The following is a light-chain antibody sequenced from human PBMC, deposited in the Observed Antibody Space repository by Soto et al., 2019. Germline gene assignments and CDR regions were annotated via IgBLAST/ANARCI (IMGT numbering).Light chain of an antibody. CDR1: QSVSSSY. J-gene: IGKJ3*01. V-gene: IGKV3-20*01. Sequence: EIVLTQSPGTLSLSPGERATLFCRVSQSVSSSYLAWYQQKPGQAPRLLIYGASSRATGIPDRFSGSGSGTDFTLTISRLEPEDFAVYYCQQYGSSQFTFGPGTKVDLK. CDR2: GAS. CDR3: QQYGSSQFT.